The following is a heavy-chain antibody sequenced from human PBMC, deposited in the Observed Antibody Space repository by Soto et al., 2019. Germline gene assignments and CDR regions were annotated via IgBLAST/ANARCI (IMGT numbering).Heavy chain of an antibody. J-gene: IGHJ3*02. CDR1: GGSISSSSYY. Sequence: QLQLQESGPGLVKPSETLSLTCTVSGGSISSSSYYWGWIRQPPGKGLEWIGSIYYSGSTYYNPSLKSRVNISVDTSKNQFSLKLSSVTAADTAVYYCARRDIVVVVAGRGDAFDIWGQGTMVTVSS. V-gene: IGHV4-39*01. D-gene: IGHD2-15*01. CDR2: IYYSGST. CDR3: ARRDIVVVVAGRGDAFDI.